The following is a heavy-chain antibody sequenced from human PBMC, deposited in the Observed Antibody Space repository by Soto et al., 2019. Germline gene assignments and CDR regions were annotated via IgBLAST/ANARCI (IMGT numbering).Heavy chain of an antibody. J-gene: IGHJ4*02. CDR3: ARDPSPQRGYSYGIDY. D-gene: IGHD5-18*01. Sequence: AASVKVSCKASGYTFTSYYMHWVRQAPGQGLGWMGIINPSGGSTSYAQKFQGRVTMTRDTPTSTVYMELSSLRSEDTAVYYCARDPSPQRGYSYGIDYWGQGTLVTVSS. CDR2: INPSGGST. CDR1: GYTFTSYY. V-gene: IGHV1-46*01.